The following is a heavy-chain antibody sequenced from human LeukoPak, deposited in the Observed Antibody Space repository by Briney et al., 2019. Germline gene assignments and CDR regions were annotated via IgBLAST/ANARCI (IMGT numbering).Heavy chain of an antibody. CDR3: ARSGGYYDY. CDR2: ISTFGSTL. V-gene: IGHV3-48*03. J-gene: IGHJ4*02. D-gene: IGHD4-23*01. CDR1: GFTFSSYE. Sequence: GGSQRLSCAASGFTFSSYEMNWVRQAPGKGLEWISYISTFGSTLYYADSVKGRFTVSRDNAKNSLYLQMNSLSAEDPAVYYCARSGGYYDYWGQGTLVSVTS.